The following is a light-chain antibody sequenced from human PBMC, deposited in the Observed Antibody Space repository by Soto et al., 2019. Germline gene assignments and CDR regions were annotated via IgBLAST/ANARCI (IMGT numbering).Light chain of an antibody. CDR1: QSVSSSY. J-gene: IGKJ5*01. CDR3: QQYGSSPPIT. V-gene: IGKV3-20*01. CDR2: GAS. Sequence: EIVLTQAPGTLSLSPGGRATLSCRASQSVSSSYLAWYQQKPGQAPRLLIYGASSRATGIPDRFSSSGSGTDFSLTISRLEPEDFAVYYCQQYGSSPPITFGQGTRLEIK.